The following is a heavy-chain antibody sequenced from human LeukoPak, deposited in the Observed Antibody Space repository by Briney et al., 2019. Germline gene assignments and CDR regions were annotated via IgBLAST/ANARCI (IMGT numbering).Heavy chain of an antibody. Sequence: PSETLSLTCTVSGGSISSYYWSWIRQPPGKGLEWIGYIYYSGSTNYNPSLKSRVTISVDTSKNQFSLKLSSVTAADTAVYYCARHLDIAAAGPFDYWGQGTLVTVSS. V-gene: IGHV4-59*08. J-gene: IGHJ4*02. CDR1: GGSISSYY. CDR2: IYYSGST. CDR3: ARHLDIAAAGPFDY. D-gene: IGHD6-13*01.